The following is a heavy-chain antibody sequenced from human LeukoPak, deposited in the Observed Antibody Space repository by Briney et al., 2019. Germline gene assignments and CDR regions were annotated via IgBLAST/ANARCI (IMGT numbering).Heavy chain of an antibody. CDR3: ARVRFYYGSGSCFDY. J-gene: IGHJ4*02. V-gene: IGHV4-59*08. Sequence: PSETLSPTCTVSGGSISSYYWSWIRQPPGKGLEWIGYIYYSGSTNYNPSLKSRVTISVDTSKNQFSLKLSSVTAADTAVYYCARVRFYYGSGSCFDYWGQGTLVTVSS. D-gene: IGHD3-10*01. CDR2: IYYSGST. CDR1: GGSISSYY.